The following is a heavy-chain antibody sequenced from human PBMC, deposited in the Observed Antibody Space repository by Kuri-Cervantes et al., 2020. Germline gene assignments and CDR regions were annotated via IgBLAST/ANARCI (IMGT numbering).Heavy chain of an antibody. Sequence: ASVKVSCKASGYTFTSYAMHWVRQAPGQRLEWMGWINAGNGNTKYSQKFQGRVTITRDTSASTAYMELSSLRSEDTAVYYCARAPGKYCSGGSCYSDWFDPWGQGTLVTVSS. D-gene: IGHD2-15*01. V-gene: IGHV1-3*01. CDR1: GYTFTSYA. CDR3: ARAPGKYCSGGSCYSDWFDP. J-gene: IGHJ5*02. CDR2: INAGNGNT.